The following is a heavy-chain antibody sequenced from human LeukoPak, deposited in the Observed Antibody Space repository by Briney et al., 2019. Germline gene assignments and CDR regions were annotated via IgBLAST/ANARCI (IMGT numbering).Heavy chain of an antibody. Sequence: PGGSLRLSCTVSGFTVSSNSMSWVRQAPGKGLEWVSFIYSDNTHYSDSVKGRFTISRDNSKNTLYLQMNSLRGEDTAVYYCARADLSGSYFHPHFLDYWGQGTLVSVSS. CDR2: IYSDNT. CDR3: ARADLSGSYFHPHFLDY. CDR1: GFTVSSNS. D-gene: IGHD1-26*01. V-gene: IGHV3-66*03. J-gene: IGHJ4*02.